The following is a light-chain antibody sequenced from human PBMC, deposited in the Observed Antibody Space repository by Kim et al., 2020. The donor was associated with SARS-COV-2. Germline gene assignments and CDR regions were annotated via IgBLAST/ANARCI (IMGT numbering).Light chain of an antibody. V-gene: IGLV1-47*01. Sequence: QSVTLSCSGSMSNIGNNFVDWYQQLPGAAPKLLVYRNHERPSGVPDRFSGSKSDTSASLAITGLRSADEADYYCASWDDGLNGPVFGGGTQLTVL. CDR2: RNH. CDR1: MSNIGNNF. CDR3: ASWDDGLNGPV. J-gene: IGLJ3*02.